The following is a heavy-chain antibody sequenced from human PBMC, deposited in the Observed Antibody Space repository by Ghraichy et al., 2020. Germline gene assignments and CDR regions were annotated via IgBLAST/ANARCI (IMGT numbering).Heavy chain of an antibody. CDR2: INEDGSDT. Sequence: GGSLRLSCATSGFKFNTFWMSWVRQSPGKGLEWVASINEDGSDTRYLDAVKDRFIIFRDNTKTSLFLQMNSLRVEDTGVYFCARGKCFDPWGQGTLVTVSP. J-gene: IGHJ5*02. D-gene: IGHD3-10*01. V-gene: IGHV3-7*03. CDR1: GFKFNTFW. CDR3: ARGKCFDP.